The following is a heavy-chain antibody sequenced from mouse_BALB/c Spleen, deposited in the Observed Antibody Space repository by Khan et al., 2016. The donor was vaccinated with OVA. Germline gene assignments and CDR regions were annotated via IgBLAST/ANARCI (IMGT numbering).Heavy chain of an antibody. CDR3: ARREKYGYDTSWFAY. CDR2: IDPSDSET. D-gene: IGHD2-2*01. Sequence: QVQLQQPGTELVRPGASVKLSCKASGYTFTSYWMNWVKQRPGHGLEWIGRIDPSDSETHYNQLFKDKATLTVDKSSSTAYIQLSSLTSEDSAVYYCARREKYGYDTSWFAYWGQGTLVTVSA. V-gene: IGHV1-61*01. J-gene: IGHJ3*01. CDR1: GYTFTSYW.